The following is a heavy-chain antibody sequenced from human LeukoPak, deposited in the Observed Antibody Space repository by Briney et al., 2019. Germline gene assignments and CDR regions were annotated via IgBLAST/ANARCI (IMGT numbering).Heavy chain of an antibody. Sequence: ASVKVSCKASGYTFAGYYMHWVRQAPGQGLEWMGWINPNSGGTNYAQKFQGRVTMTRDTSISTAYMELSRLRSDDTAVYYCARDASTAIVVVPAAMVDYWGQGTLVTVSS. J-gene: IGHJ4*02. CDR2: INPNSGGT. V-gene: IGHV1-2*02. CDR1: GYTFAGYY. CDR3: ARDASTAIVVVPAAMVDY. D-gene: IGHD2-2*01.